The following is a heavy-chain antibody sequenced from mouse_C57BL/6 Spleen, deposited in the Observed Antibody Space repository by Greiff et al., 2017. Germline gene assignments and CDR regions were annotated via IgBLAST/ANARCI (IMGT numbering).Heavy chain of an antibody. D-gene: IGHD1-1*01. J-gene: IGHJ2*01. CDR2: INPNNGGT. Sequence: VQLQQSGPELVKPGASVKISCKASGYTFTDYYMNWVKQSHGKSLEWIGDINPNNGGTSYNQKFKGKATLTVDKSSSTAYMELRSLTSEDSAVYYCAFTTVVATNFDYWGQGTTLTVSS. CDR3: AFTTVVATNFDY. CDR1: GYTFTDYY. V-gene: IGHV1-26*01.